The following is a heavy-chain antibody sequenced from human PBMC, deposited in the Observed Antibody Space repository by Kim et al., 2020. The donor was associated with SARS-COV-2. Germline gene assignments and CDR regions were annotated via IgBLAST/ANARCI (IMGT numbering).Heavy chain of an antibody. D-gene: IGHD3-22*01. Sequence: ASVKVSCKASGYTFTSYYMHWVRQAPGQGLEWMGIINPSGGSTRYAQKFQGRVTMTRDTSTSTVYMELSSLRSEDTAVYYCARDQTTRVNYDSSGPYYYGMDVWGQGTRVTVSS. J-gene: IGHJ6*02. V-gene: IGHV1-46*01. CDR3: ARDQTTRVNYDSSGPYYYGMDV. CDR1: GYTFTSYY. CDR2: INPSGGST.